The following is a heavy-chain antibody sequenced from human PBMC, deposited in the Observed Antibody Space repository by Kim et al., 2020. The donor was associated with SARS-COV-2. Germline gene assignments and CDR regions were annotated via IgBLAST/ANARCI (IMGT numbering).Heavy chain of an antibody. CDR2: IIPIFGTA. J-gene: IGHJ6*02. D-gene: IGHD6-13*01. Sequence: SVKVSCKASGGTFSNYAISWVRQAPGQGLEWMGGIIPIFGTARYAQKFQGRVTITAVESTSTAYMELSSLRSEDTAVYYCARAGYSSSSSYYHYGMEGWGQGTPVTVSS. CDR1: GGTFSNYA. CDR3: ARAGYSSSSSYYHYGMEG. V-gene: IGHV1-69*13.